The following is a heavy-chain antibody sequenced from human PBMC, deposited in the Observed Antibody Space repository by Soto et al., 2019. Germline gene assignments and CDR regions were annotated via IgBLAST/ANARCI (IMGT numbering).Heavy chain of an antibody. V-gene: IGHV1-3*01. CDR1: GYTFTSYA. J-gene: IGHJ5*02. CDR3: ARDQWLPRGNCFDP. D-gene: IGHD6-19*01. CDR2: INAGNGNT. Sequence: QVQLVQSGAEVKKPGASVKVSCKASGYTFTSYAIHWVRQAPGQRLEWMAWINAGNGNTKYSQKFQDRVTVTRDTFANTAYMELSSLTSEDTAVYYCARDQWLPRGNCFDPWGQGTLVTVSS.